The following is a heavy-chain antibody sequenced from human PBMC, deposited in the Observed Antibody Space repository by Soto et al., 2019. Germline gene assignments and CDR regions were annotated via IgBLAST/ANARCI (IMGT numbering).Heavy chain of an antibody. V-gene: IGHV1-3*01. Sequence: GASVKVSCKASGYTFTSYAMRWVRQAPGQRLEWMGWINAAKGDTKYSQKFQGRVTITRDTSASTAYMELRSLRSDDTAVYYCARDDNWFDPWGQGTLVTVSS. J-gene: IGHJ5*02. CDR2: INAAKGDT. CDR1: GYTFTSYA. CDR3: ARDDNWFDP.